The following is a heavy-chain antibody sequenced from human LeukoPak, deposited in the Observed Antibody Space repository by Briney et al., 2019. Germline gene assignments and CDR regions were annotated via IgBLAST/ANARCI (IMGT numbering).Heavy chain of an antibody. D-gene: IGHD3-10*01. CDR1: GFAVSSNY. V-gene: IGHV3-66*01. Sequence: GGSLRLSCAASGFAVSSNYMSWVRQAPGKGLEWVSVIYSGGSTYYADSVKGRFTISRDNSKNTLYLQMNSLRAEDTAVYYCAKYGSGSYFGYFDYWGQGTLVTVSS. CDR2: IYSGGST. CDR3: AKYGSGSYFGYFDY. J-gene: IGHJ4*02.